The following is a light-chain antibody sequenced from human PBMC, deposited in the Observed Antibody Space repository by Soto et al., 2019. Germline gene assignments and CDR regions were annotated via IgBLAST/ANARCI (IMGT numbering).Light chain of an antibody. CDR1: SSDVGGYNY. CDR3: CSYAGSYTFLV. J-gene: IGLJ1*01. Sequence: QSVLTQPRSVSGPPGQSVTISCTGTSSDVGGYNYVSWYQQHPGKAPKLMIYDVSKWPSGVPDRFSGSKSGNTASLTISGLQAEDEADYYCCSYAGSYTFLVFGTGTKLTVL. CDR2: DVS. V-gene: IGLV2-11*01.